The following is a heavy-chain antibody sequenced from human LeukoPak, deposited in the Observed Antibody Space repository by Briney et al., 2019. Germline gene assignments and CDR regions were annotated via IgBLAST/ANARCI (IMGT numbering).Heavy chain of an antibody. CDR3: AKSSGDYFFDY. V-gene: IGHV1-8*01. J-gene: IGHJ4*02. CDR2: MNPNSGNA. CDR1: GYNFNNPD. Sequence: ASVTVSCKASGYNFNNPDINWVRQATGQGLEWLGRMNPNSGNAGYAQKLQGRVTMTWDSSTNTAYLEVTALRSDDTAVYYCAKSSGDYFFDYWGQGTLVTVSS. D-gene: IGHD3-22*01.